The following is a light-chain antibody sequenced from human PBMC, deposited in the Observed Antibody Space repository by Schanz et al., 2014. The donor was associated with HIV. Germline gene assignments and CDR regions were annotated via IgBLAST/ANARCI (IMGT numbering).Light chain of an antibody. CDR2: DVN. V-gene: IGLV2-11*01. CDR1: SSDVGGYDY. Sequence: QSVLTQPPSVSGSPGQSVTISCTGTSSDVGGYDYVSWYQQHPGKAPKLMVYDVNKRPSGVPDRFSGSKSGNTASLTISGLQAEDEADYYCCSYAGDYWVFGGGTKLTVL. CDR3: CSYAGDYWV. J-gene: IGLJ3*02.